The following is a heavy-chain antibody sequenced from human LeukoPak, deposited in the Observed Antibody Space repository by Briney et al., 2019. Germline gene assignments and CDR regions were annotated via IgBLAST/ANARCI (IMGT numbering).Heavy chain of an antibody. D-gene: IGHD3-22*01. CDR2: ISGSGGST. V-gene: IGHV3-23*01. Sequence: GGSLRLSCAASGFTFSSYAMSWGAEAPGKGLEWVSAISGSGGSTYYAESVKRRFTISRDNSKNTLYLQMNSLRAEDTAVYYCPKFSQTRESNYYDSSGPDYWGQGTLVTVSS. CDR1: GFTFSSYA. CDR3: PKFSQTRESNYYDSSGPDY. J-gene: IGHJ4*02.